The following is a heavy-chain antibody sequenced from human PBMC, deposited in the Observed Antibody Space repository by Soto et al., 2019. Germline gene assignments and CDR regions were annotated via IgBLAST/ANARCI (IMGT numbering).Heavy chain of an antibody. CDR1: GGSISSYY. Sequence: SETLSLTCTVSGGSISSYYWSWIRQPPGKGLEWIGYIYYSGSTRYSPSFQGQVTISADKSTSTAYLQWSSLRASDTAIYFCARHPKLVTGYRHFDYWAQGALVTVSS. CDR2: IYYSGST. D-gene: IGHD3-9*01. CDR3: ARHPKLVTGYRHFDY. J-gene: IGHJ4*02. V-gene: IGHV4-59*08.